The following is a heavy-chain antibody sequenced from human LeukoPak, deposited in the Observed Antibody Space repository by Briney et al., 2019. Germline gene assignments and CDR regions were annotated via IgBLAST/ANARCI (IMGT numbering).Heavy chain of an antibody. CDR3: ARERAVAGNLDY. V-gene: IGHV4-34*01. Sequence: PSETLSLTCAVYGGSFSGYYWSWIRQPPGKGLEWIGEINHSGSTNYNPSLKSRVTISVDKSKNQFSLKLSSVTAADTAVYYCARERAVAGNLDYWGQGTLVTVSS. D-gene: IGHD6-19*01. CDR1: GGSFSGYY. CDR2: INHSGST. J-gene: IGHJ4*02.